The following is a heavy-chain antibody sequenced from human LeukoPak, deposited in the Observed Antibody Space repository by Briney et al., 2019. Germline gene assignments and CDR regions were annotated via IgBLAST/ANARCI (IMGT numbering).Heavy chain of an antibody. J-gene: IGHJ4*02. D-gene: IGHD6-19*01. Sequence: PGGSLRLFCAASGFTFSSYAMSWVRQAPGKGLEWVSGISGSGGNTYNTDSVRGRFTVSRDNSKNTVYLQMNSLRAEDTAVYYCARLAWLDRNFDYWGQGTLVTVSS. CDR2: ISGSGGNT. CDR3: ARLAWLDRNFDY. V-gene: IGHV3-23*01. CDR1: GFTFSSYA.